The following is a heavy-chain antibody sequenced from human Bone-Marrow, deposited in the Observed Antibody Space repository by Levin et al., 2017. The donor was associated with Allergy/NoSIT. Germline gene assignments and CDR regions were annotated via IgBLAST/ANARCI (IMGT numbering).Heavy chain of an antibody. CDR3: ARDGGYVFDL. CDR2: ININSGVT. V-gene: IGHV1-2*02. Sequence: PVASVKVSCKTSGYTFTGYSLHWLRQAPGQGLEWMGWININSGVTNYAQKFQGRVTVTRDTSTSTAYLELSRLRFDDTALYFCARDGGYVFDLWGQGTMVTVSS. J-gene: IGHJ3*01. CDR1: GYTFTGYS.